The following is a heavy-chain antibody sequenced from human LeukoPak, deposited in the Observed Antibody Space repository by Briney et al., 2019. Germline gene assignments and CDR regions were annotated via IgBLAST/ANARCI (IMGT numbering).Heavy chain of an antibody. Sequence: SETLSLTCTVSGGSISSYYWSWIRQPPGKGLEWIGYIYDSGSTNYNPSLKSRVTISVDTSKNQFSLKLSSVTAADTAVYYCARNYGDYGLFFGITDRRFDYWGQGTLVTVSS. CDR3: ARNYGDYGLFFGITDRRFDY. CDR2: IYDSGST. J-gene: IGHJ4*02. D-gene: IGHD4-17*01. V-gene: IGHV4-59*01. CDR1: GGSISSYY.